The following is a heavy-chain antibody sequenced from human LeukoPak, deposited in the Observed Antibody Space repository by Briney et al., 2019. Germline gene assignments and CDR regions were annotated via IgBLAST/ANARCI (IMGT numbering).Heavy chain of an antibody. Sequence: ASVKVSCKAPGYPFANFSLTWGPQTPEQGLEWMGWISAYNGKTHYAQKLRGRLTMTTDTSTTTAYLELRSLKSDDTAVYYCARDRLGGDLTGESLYWGQGTLVTVSS. CDR3: ARDRLGGDLTGESLY. D-gene: IGHD4-17*01. CDR1: GYPFANFS. CDR2: ISAYNGKT. J-gene: IGHJ4*02. V-gene: IGHV1-18*01.